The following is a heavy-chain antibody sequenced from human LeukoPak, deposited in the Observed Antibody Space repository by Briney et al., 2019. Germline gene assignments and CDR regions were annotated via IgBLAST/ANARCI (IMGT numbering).Heavy chain of an antibody. CDR1: GGTFSSYA. J-gene: IGHJ2*01. Sequence: SVKVSCKASGGTFSSYAISWVRQAPGQGLEWMGGIIPIFGTANYAQKFQGRVTITADESTSTAYMELSSLRSEDMAVYYCARGGNYYDSSGYSRYFDLWGRGTLVTVSS. D-gene: IGHD3-22*01. V-gene: IGHV1-69*13. CDR2: IIPIFGTA. CDR3: ARGGNYYDSSGYSRYFDL.